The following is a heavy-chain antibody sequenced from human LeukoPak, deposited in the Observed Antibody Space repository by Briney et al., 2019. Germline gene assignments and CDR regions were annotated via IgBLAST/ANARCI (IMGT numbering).Heavy chain of an antibody. CDR2: IYYSGST. CDR1: GGSVSSATYY. J-gene: IGHJ4*02. Sequence: PSETLSLTCTVSGGSVSSATYYWAWIRQPPGKGLEWIGSIYYSGSTYYNPSLKSPVTISIDTSKNQFSLKLSSVTAADTAVYHCARHGHHGNYDFWGQGTLVTVSS. V-gene: IGHV4-39*01. CDR3: ARHGHHGNYDF. D-gene: IGHD4-11*01.